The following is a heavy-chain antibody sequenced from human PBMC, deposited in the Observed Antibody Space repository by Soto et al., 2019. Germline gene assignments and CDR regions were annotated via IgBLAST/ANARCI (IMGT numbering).Heavy chain of an antibody. CDR2: INPSGGST. Sequence: QVQLVQSGAEVKKPGASVKVSCKASGYTFTSYYMHWVRQAPGQGLEWMGIINPSGGSTSYAQKFQGRVTMTRDTSTSTVYMELSSLRSEDTAVYYCARRQADNYGSGSRIANWFDPWGQGTLVTVSS. V-gene: IGHV1-46*01. CDR1: GYTFTSYY. D-gene: IGHD3-10*01. J-gene: IGHJ5*02. CDR3: ARRQADNYGSGSRIANWFDP.